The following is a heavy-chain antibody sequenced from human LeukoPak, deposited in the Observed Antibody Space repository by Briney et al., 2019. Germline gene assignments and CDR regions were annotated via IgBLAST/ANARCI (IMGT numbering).Heavy chain of an antibody. CDR1: GFTFDDYA. CDR2: ISWNSGSI. Sequence: GGSLRLSCAASGFTFDDYAMHWVRQAPGKGLEWVSGISWNSGSIGYADSVKGRFTISRDNAKNSLYLQMNSLRAEDTALYYCAKGFSRYCSSTSCSPFDYWGQGTLVTVSS. V-gene: IGHV3-9*01. D-gene: IGHD2-2*01. CDR3: AKGFSRYCSSTSCSPFDY. J-gene: IGHJ4*02.